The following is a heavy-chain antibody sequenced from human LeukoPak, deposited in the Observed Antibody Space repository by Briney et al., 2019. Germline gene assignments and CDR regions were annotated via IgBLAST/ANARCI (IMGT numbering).Heavy chain of an antibody. J-gene: IGHJ4*02. D-gene: IGHD4-17*01. V-gene: IGHV1-69*04. CDR2: IIPILGIA. CDR1: GGTFSSYA. CDR3: ASRPTVTTDYFDY. Sequence: ASVKVSCKASGGTFSSYAISWVRQAPGQGLEWMGRIIPILGIANYAQKFQGRVTITADKSTSTAYMELSSLRSEDTAVYYCASRPTVTTDYFDYWGQGTLVTVSS.